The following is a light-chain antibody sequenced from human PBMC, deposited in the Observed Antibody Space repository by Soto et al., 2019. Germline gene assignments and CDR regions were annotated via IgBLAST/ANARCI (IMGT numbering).Light chain of an antibody. V-gene: IGKV3-20*01. CDR2: GAS. CDR3: QQYGSSPRT. CDR1: QSISSTY. J-gene: IGKJ1*01. Sequence: ETLMTRSPATLSVSQAQSATLSSRASQSISSTYLAWYQQKPGQAPRLLIYGASSRATGIPDRFSGSGSGTEFTLTISRLEPEDFAVFYCQQYGSSPRTFGQGTKVDIK.